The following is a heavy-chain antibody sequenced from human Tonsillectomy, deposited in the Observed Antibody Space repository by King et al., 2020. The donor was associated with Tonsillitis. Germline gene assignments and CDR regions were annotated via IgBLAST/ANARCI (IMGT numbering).Heavy chain of an antibody. V-gene: IGHV1-18*03. Sequence: VQLVESGAEVKKPGASVKVSCKASGYTFSSYGISWVRQAPGQGLEWMGWISAYNGNTNYAQNLQGRVTMTTDTSTTTAYMELRSLRADDMALYYCATDPIRYFDWLLPPGYFAYWGQGTQVTVSS. J-gene: IGHJ4*02. CDR1: GYTFSSYG. CDR3: ATDPIRYFDWLLPPGYFAY. D-gene: IGHD3-9*01. CDR2: ISAYNGNT.